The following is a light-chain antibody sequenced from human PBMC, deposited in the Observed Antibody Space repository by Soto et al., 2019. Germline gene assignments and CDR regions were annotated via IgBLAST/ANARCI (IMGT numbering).Light chain of an antibody. V-gene: IGLV2-14*01. Sequence: QSALTQPASVSGSPGQSITISCTGTSSDDGGYNYVSWYQQHPGKAPKLMIYDVSNRPSGVSNRFSGSKSGNTASLTISGLQAEDEADYYCSSYTSSSTWVVFGGGTKLTVL. CDR1: SSDDGGYNY. CDR3: SSYTSSSTWVV. CDR2: DVS. J-gene: IGLJ2*01.